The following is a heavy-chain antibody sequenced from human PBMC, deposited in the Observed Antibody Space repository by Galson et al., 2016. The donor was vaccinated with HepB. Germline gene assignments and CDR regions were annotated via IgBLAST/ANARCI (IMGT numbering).Heavy chain of an antibody. CDR3: ARVIVGVVAHGIDV. J-gene: IGHJ6*02. CDR1: GGTISNYA. V-gene: IGHV1-69*13. CDR2: IMSPTGSP. Sequence: SVKVSCKASGGTISNYAISWVRQTPGQGLEWMGGIMSPTGSPNYAQKFQGRVTIGADESTNTAYMEMSSLRSEDTAVYYCARVIVGVVAHGIDVWGQGTTVIVSS. D-gene: IGHD2-15*01.